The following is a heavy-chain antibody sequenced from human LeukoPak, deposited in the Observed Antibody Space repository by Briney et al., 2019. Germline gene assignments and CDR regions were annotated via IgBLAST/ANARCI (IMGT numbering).Heavy chain of an antibody. CDR1: GITLSNYG. Sequence: GGSLRLPCAVSGITLSNYGMSWVRQAPGKGLEWVAGISDRGSRTNYADSVKGRFTISTDHPKNTLYLQMNSLRAEDTAVYFCAKRGVVIRVILVGFHKEAYYFDSWGQGALVTVSS. CDR3: AKRGVVIRVILVGFHKEAYYFDS. CDR2: ISDRGSRT. D-gene: IGHD3-22*01. V-gene: IGHV3-23*01. J-gene: IGHJ4*02.